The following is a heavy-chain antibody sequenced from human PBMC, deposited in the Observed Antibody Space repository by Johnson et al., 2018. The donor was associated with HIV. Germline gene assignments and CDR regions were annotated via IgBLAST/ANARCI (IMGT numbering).Heavy chain of an antibody. CDR2: IWYDGSNK. CDR3: AKDRTGFDAFDI. CDR1: GFTFSSYG. J-gene: IGHJ3*02. D-gene: IGHD1-1*01. V-gene: IGHV3-30*02. Sequence: VPLVESGGGVVQPGESLRLSCAASGFTFSSYGMHWVRQAPGTGLEWVAVIWYDGSNKYYADSVTGRFTISRDNSKNTLYLQMNSLRAEDTAVYYCAKDRTGFDAFDIWGQGTMVTVSS.